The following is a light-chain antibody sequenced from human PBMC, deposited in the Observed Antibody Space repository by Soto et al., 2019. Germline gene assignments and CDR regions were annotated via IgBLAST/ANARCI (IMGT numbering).Light chain of an antibody. J-gene: IGKJ4*01. CDR2: KAS. V-gene: IGKV1-5*03. CDR1: QGIDDW. Sequence: DNQMTQSPSTLSASVGDRVTITCRASQGIDDWLAWYQQKPGKAPKLLIYKASHLESGVPSRFSGRGSGTEFTLTVSRLQPDDSATYYCQEYNSYFGGGTKVEIK. CDR3: QEYNSY.